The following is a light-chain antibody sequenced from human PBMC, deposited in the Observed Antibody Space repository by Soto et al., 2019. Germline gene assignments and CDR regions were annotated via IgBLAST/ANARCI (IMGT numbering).Light chain of an antibody. V-gene: IGKV1-17*01. CDR3: LQYNSHPLT. J-gene: IGKJ1*01. CDR1: QGISNN. CDR2: AVS. Sequence: DVQMTQSPSSLSASVGDRVIITCRASQGISNNLAWYQQKPGKAAKRLIYAVSSLQSGVPSRFSGSGSGTEFTLTISSLQPEDFATYICLQYNSHPLTFGQGTKVEIK.